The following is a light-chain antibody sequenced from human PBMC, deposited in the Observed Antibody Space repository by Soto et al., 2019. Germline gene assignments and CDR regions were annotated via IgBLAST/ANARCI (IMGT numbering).Light chain of an antibody. V-gene: IGKV1-6*01. CDR1: QGIRND. Sequence: AIQMTQSPSSLSASVGDRVTITCRASQGIRNDLGWFQQKPGKAPKLLVYAASSLQSGVPSRFSGSGSGTDFTLTISSLQPEDFATYYCLQDYNYPRTFGQGTKVEIK. J-gene: IGKJ1*01. CDR3: LQDYNYPRT. CDR2: AAS.